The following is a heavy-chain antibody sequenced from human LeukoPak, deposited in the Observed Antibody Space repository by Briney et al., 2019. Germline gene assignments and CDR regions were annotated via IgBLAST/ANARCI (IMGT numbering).Heavy chain of an antibody. D-gene: IGHD4-17*01. CDR3: AREPKTPTTVTTAPTYYYYMDV. V-gene: IGHV4-61*02. J-gene: IGHJ6*03. CDR1: GGSISSGSYY. Sequence: SETLSLTCTVSGGSISSGSYYWSWIRQPAGKGLEWIGRIYTSGSTNYNPSLKSRVTISVDTSKNQFSLKLSSVTAADTAVYYCAREPKTPTTVTTAPTYYYYMDVWGKGTTVTISS. CDR2: IYTSGST.